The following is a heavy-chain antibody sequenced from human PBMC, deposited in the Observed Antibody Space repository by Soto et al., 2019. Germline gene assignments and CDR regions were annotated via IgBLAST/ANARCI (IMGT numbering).Heavy chain of an antibody. Sequence: QVQLEQSAPEVKKPGASVKVSCKASGYTFTTYGISWVRQAPGQGLEWLGWINTHNGNTNYAQNLQGRVIMTADTYTSTAYLELRSLRCDDTAIYYCTREGSAPYYYYGMDAWGQGTTVTVSS. CDR3: TREGSAPYYYYGMDA. CDR1: GYTFTTYG. V-gene: IGHV1-18*01. D-gene: IGHD3-10*01. J-gene: IGHJ6*02. CDR2: INTHNGNT.